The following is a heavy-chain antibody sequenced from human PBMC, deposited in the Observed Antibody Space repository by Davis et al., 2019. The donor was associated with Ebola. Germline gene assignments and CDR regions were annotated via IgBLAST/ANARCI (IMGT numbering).Heavy chain of an antibody. Sequence: ASVKVSCKASGYTFTSYGISWVRQAPGQGLEWMGWISAYNGNTNYAQKLQGRVTMTRDTSTSTVYMELSSLRSEDTAVYYCARDQFHGNYYYYYGMDVWGQGTTVTVSS. CDR1: GYTFTSYG. D-gene: IGHD1-1*01. CDR3: ARDQFHGNYYYYYGMDV. CDR2: ISAYNGNT. V-gene: IGHV1-18*01. J-gene: IGHJ6*02.